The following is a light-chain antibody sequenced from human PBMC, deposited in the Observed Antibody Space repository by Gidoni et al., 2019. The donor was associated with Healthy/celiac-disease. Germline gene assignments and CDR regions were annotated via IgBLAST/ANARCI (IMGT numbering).Light chain of an antibody. CDR2: GNS. Sequence: QSVLTQPPPVSGAPGQRVTISSTGSSSNIGAGYDVHWYQQLPGTAPKRLIYGNSNRPSGVPDRFSGSKSGTSASLAITGLQAEDEADYYCQSYDSSLSGYVFGTGTKVTVL. CDR1: SSNIGAGYD. V-gene: IGLV1-40*01. J-gene: IGLJ1*01. CDR3: QSYDSSLSGYV.